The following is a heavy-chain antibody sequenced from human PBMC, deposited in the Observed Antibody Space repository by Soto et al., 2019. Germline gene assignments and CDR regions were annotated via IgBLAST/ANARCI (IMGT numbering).Heavy chain of an antibody. CDR2: ISGSGGST. CDR3: ANSSGSSGHYHDY. D-gene: IGHD6-13*01. J-gene: IGHJ4*02. V-gene: IGHV3-23*01. CDR1: GFTFSSYA. Sequence: EVQLLESGGGLVQPGESLRLSCAASGFTFSSYAMSWVRQAPGKGLEWVSAISGSGGSTYYADSAKGRFTISRENSKNALYLQMNSLRGEDTAVYYCANSSGSSGHYHDYWGERARVTVS.